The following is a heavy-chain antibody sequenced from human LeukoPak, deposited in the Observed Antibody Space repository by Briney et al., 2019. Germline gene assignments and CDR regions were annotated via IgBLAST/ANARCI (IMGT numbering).Heavy chain of an antibody. D-gene: IGHD2-15*01. V-gene: IGHV3-15*01. Sequence: GGSLRLSCAASAFTFSNAWMNWVRQAPGKGLEWVCRIKSKTDGGTTAYAAPVKCRFTISRDDSKNTLYLQMNSLKTEDTAVYYCTTEERVSSGYCSGGSCYIDYWGQGTLVTVSS. CDR3: TTEERVSSGYCSGGSCYIDY. CDR2: IKSKTDGGTT. J-gene: IGHJ4*02. CDR1: AFTFSNAW.